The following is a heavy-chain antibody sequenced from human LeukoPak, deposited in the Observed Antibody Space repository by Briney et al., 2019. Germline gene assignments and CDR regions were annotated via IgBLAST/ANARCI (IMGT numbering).Heavy chain of an antibody. CDR2: IYHSGST. J-gene: IGHJ4*02. V-gene: IGHV4-30-2*01. CDR1: GGSISSGGYS. CDR3: ARHGAYCSSTSCLFDY. Sequence: SETLSLTCAVSGGSISSGGYSWSWIRQPPGKGLEWIGYIYHSGSTYYNPSLKSRVTISVDRSKNQFSLKLSSVTAADTAVYYCARHGAYCSSTSCLFDYWGQGTLVTVSS. D-gene: IGHD2-2*01.